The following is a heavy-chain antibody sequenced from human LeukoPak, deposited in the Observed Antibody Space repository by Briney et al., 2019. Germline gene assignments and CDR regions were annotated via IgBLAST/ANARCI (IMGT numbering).Heavy chain of an antibody. CDR3: ARQSICSGGRCYSYFDL. D-gene: IGHD2-15*01. CDR2: IYPGDSDT. Sequence: GESLKISCKGSGYSFTSYWIGWVRQMPGKGLEWMGIIYPGDSDTRYSPSFQGQFTISADKSISTAYLQWSNLKASDTAMYYCARQSICSGGRCYSYFDLWGRGTLVTVSS. CDR1: GYSFTSYW. J-gene: IGHJ2*01. V-gene: IGHV5-51*01.